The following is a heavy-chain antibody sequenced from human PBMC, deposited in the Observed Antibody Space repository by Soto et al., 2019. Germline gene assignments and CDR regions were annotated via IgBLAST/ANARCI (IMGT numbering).Heavy chain of an antibody. J-gene: IGHJ6*02. D-gene: IGHD2-2*02. CDR2: IYYSGST. CDR1: AGSVSRGSYY. CDR3: ARLIRPNEHSVVVPAAILAHYYYYYGMDV. Sequence: SETLSLTCTVSAGSVSRGSYYWSWIRQPPGKGLEWIGDIYYSGSTSYNPSLKSRVTISVDTSKNHFSLNLNSVNAAATTVYYCARLIRPNEHSVVVPAAILAHYYYYYGMDVWGQGTTVTVSS. V-gene: IGHV4-61*01.